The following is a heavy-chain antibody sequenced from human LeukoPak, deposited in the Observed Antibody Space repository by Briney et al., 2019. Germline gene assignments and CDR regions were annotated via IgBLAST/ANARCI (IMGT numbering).Heavy chain of an antibody. CDR2: TKPDGSAE. CDR1: GFTFRNYW. J-gene: IGHJ5*02. CDR3: ARGGLRHNWFDP. V-gene: IGHV3-7*01. Sequence: GGSLRLSCAASGFTFRNYWMGWVRQAPGKGLEWVANTKPDGSAEYYADSVRGRFTTCRDNANNLLYLQMNRLRAEDTAAYYCARGGLRHNWFDPWGQGTLVTVSS. D-gene: IGHD3-10*01.